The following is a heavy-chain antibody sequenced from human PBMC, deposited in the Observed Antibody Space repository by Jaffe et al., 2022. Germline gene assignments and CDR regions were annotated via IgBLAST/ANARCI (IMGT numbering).Heavy chain of an antibody. CDR1: GYTFTSYA. J-gene: IGHJ3*02. Sequence: QVQLVQSGSELKKPGASVKVSCKASGYTFTSYAMNWVRQAPGQGLEWMGWINTNTGNPTYAQGFTGRFVFSLDTSVSTAYLQISSLKAEDTAVYYCARDINLGEQWLVDAFDIWGQGTMVTVSS. D-gene: IGHD6-19*01. CDR2: INTNTGNP. CDR3: ARDINLGEQWLVDAFDI. V-gene: IGHV7-4-1*02.